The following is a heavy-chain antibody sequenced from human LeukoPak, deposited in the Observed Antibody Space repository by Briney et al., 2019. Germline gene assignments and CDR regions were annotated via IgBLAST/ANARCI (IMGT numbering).Heavy chain of an antibody. CDR2: ISAYNGNT. CDR3: ASAEFGSSWYWFDP. D-gene: IGHD6-13*01. V-gene: IGHV1-18*01. Sequence: GASVKVSCKASGYTFTSYGISWVRQAPGQGLEWMGWISAYNGNTNYAQKLQGRVTMTTDTSTSTAYMELRSLRSDDTAVYYCASAEFGSSWYWFDPWGQGTLVTVPS. CDR1: GYTFTSYG. J-gene: IGHJ5*02.